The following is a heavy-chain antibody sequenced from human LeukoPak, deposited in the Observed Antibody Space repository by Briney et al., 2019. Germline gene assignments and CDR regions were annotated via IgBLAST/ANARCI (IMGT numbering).Heavy chain of an antibody. CDR3: ASVGPSIAARPDY. CDR1: GESFSGYY. CDR2: TYYSGST. Sequence: SETLSLTCAVYGESFSGYYWSWIRQPPGKGLEWIGYTYYSGSTYYNPSLKSRVTISVDTSKNQFSLKLSSVTAADTAVYYCASVGPSIAARPDYWGQGTLVPVSS. V-gene: IGHV4-34*01. J-gene: IGHJ4*02. D-gene: IGHD6-6*01.